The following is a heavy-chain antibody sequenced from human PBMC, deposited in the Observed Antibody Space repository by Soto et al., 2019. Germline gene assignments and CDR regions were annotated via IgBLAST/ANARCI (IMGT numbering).Heavy chain of an antibody. J-gene: IGHJ6*02. Sequence: GGSLRLSCAASGFTFSSYNMNWVRQAPGKGLEWVAVIWYDGSNKYYADSVKGRFTISRDNSKNTLYLQMNSLRAEDTAVYYCARGVGGWRIYYYYYGMDVWGQGTTVTVSS. CDR2: IWYDGSNK. CDR3: ARGVGGWRIYYYYYGMDV. D-gene: IGHD6-19*01. V-gene: IGHV3-33*08. CDR1: GFTFSSYN.